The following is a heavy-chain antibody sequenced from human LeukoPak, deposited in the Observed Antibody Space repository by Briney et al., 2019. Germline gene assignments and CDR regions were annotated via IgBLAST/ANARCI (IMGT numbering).Heavy chain of an antibody. CDR2: INHSGST. D-gene: IGHD3-10*01. V-gene: IGHV4-34*01. Sequence: DPSETLSLTCAVYGGSFSGYYWSWIRQPPGKGLEWIGEINHSGSTNYNPSLKSRVTISVDTSKNQFSLKLSSVTAADTAVYYCARHRGYYYGSGSYLPQYYYYYYMDVWGKGTTVTISS. CDR1: GGSFSGYY. CDR3: ARHRGYYYGSGSYLPQYYYYYYMDV. J-gene: IGHJ6*03.